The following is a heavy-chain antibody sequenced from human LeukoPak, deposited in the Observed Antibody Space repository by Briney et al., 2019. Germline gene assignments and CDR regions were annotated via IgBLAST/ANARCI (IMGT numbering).Heavy chain of an antibody. CDR1: GYTFTDYY. J-gene: IGHJ6*02. Sequence: ASLKVSCTASGYTFTDYYMHWVRQAPGQGLEWMGWINPNSGGTNYAQKFQSRVTMTTDTSISTAYMEVSRLRSDDTAVYSCARVRIGQQLDKYYYYAMDVWGQGTTVTV. D-gene: IGHD6-13*01. CDR3: ARVRIGQQLDKYYYYAMDV. V-gene: IGHV1-2*02. CDR2: INPNSGGT.